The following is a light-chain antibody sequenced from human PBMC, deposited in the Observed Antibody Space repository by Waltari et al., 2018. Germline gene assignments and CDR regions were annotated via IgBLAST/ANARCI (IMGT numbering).Light chain of an antibody. CDR3: QNHERLPAV. V-gene: IGKV3-20*01. CDR2: AAS. CDR1: QSISRF. J-gene: IGKJ1*01. Sequence: SCRASQSISRFLAWYQQKPGQAPRLLIYAASNRATGIPDRFSGSGSGTVFSLTISRLEPEDFAVYFCQNHERLPAVFGQGTKVEIK.